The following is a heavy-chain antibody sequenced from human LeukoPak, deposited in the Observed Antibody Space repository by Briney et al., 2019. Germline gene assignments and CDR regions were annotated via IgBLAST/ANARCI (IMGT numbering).Heavy chain of an antibody. CDR3: ARPTTVTDYDACDI. J-gene: IGHJ3*02. CDR1: GYTFTGYY. CDR2: INPNSGGT. V-gene: IGHV1-2*02. D-gene: IGHD4-17*01. Sequence: ASVKVSCKASGYTFTGYYMHWVRQAPGQGLEWMGWINPNSGGTNYVQKFQGRVTMTRDTSISTAYMELSSLRSDDTAVYYCARPTTVTDYDACDIWGQGTMVTVSS.